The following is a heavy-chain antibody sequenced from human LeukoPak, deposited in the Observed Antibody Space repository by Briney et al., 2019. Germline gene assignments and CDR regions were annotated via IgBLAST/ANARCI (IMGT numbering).Heavy chain of an antibody. V-gene: IGHV4-4*02. CDR2: IYHSGST. CDR3: ARIGRLRIHWFDP. Sequence: PSGTLSLTCAVSGGSLSSSNWWSWVRQPPGKGLEWIGEIYHSGSTNYNPSLKSRVTISVDKSKNQFSLKLSSVTAADTAVYYCARIGRLRIHWFDPWGQGTLVTVSS. D-gene: IGHD4-17*01. J-gene: IGHJ5*02. CDR1: GGSLSSSNW.